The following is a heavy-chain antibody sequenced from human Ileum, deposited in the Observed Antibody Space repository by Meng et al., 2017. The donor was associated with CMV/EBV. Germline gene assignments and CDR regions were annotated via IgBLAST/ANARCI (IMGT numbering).Heavy chain of an antibody. CDR2: INLNSSGT. J-gene: IGHJ5*02. Sequence: GESLKISCKASGYTFTDYYIHWVRQAPGQGLEWMGWINLNSSGTNFAQQFQVRVTMTRDTSISTAYMDLSRLTSDDTAVYYCASGSRGRLGTWGQGTLVTVSS. CDR1: GYTFTDYY. V-gene: IGHV1-2*02. D-gene: IGHD6-13*01. CDR3: ASGSRGRLGT.